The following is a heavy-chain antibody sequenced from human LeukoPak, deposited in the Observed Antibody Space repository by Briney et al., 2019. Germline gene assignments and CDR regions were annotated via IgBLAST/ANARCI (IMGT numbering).Heavy chain of an antibody. V-gene: IGHV1-18*01. D-gene: IGHD3-10*01. CDR1: NYPFTRYG. Sequence: GASVKVSCKASNYPFTRYGISWVRQAPGQGLEWMGWISGSNGNTNYAQKFQGRVTITADESTSTAYMELSSLRSEDTAVYYCARELYGSGSYYKGGFDYWGQGTLVTVSS. CDR3: ARELYGSGSYYKGGFDY. CDR2: ISGSNGNT. J-gene: IGHJ4*02.